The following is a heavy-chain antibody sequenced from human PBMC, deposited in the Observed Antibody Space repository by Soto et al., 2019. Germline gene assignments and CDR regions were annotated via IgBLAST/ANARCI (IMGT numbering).Heavy chain of an antibody. CDR3: GRWLGTSYGMDV. J-gene: IGHJ6*02. CDR1: GGSISSTSW. V-gene: IGHV4-4*02. Sequence: SETLSLTCAVSGGSISSTSWWSWVRQSPGKGLEWIGEIYHNGSPDYNPSLKSRVTISVDKSKNHVFLKLTSVTAADTAMYFCGRWLGTSYGMDVWGQGTAVTVSS. D-gene: IGHD3-10*01. CDR2: IYHNGSP.